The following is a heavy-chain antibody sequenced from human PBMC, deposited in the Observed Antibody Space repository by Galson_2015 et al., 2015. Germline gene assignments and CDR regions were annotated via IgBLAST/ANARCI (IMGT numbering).Heavy chain of an antibody. V-gene: IGHV4-39*01. D-gene: IGHD3-3*01. J-gene: IGHJ5*02. CDR3: ARHGLGGTILGVVIIDPLSRPNWFDP. CDR1: GGSISSSSYY. Sequence: ETLSLTCTVSGGSISSSSYYWGWIRQPPGKGLEWIGSIYYSGSTYYNPSLKSRVTISVDTSKNQFSLKLSSVTAADTAVYYCARHGLGGTILGVVIIDPLSRPNWFDPWGQGTLVTVSS. CDR2: IYYSGST.